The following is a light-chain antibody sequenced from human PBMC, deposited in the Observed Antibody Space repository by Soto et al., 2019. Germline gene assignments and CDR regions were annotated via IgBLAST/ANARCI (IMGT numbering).Light chain of an antibody. CDR3: SSYAGSSNV. CDR1: SSDVGGYNY. CDR2: EVN. V-gene: IGLV2-8*01. Sequence: QSALTQPPSASGSPGQSVAISCTGTSSDVGGYNYVSWYQQHPGKAPKLMIYEVNKRPSGVPDRFSGSKSGNTAYLTVSGVQAEDEADYYCSSYAGSSNVFGTGTKLTVL. J-gene: IGLJ1*01.